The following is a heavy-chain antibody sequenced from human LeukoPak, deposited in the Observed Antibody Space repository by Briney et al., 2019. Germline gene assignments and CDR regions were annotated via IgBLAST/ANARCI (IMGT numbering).Heavy chain of an antibody. J-gene: IGHJ4*02. V-gene: IGHV4-39*02. Sequence: SETLSLTCTVSGGSISSNNYYWGWIRQLPGRGLEWIGSIYYSGSTYYNPSLKSRVTISVDTSKNHFSLKLSSVTAADTAVYYCAKITSLNYGLGYWGQGTLVTVSS. CDR2: IYYSGST. D-gene: IGHD3/OR15-3a*01. CDR3: AKITSLNYGLGY. CDR1: GGSISSNNYY.